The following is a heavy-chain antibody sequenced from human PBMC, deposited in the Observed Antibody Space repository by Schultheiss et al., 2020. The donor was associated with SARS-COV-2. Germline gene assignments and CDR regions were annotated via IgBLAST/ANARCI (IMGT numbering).Heavy chain of an antibody. J-gene: IGHJ3*01. CDR1: GGSISSYY. D-gene: IGHD3/OR15-3a*01. Sequence: SQTLSLTCTVSGGSISSYYWSWIRQPPGKGLEWIGYIYYSWSTYYNPSLKSRVTISVDTSKNQFSLEVTSVITADTAVYYCARDLRGLVDAFDVWGQGTVVTVSS. V-gene: IGHV4-59*06. CDR3: ARDLRGLVDAFDV. CDR2: IYYSWST.